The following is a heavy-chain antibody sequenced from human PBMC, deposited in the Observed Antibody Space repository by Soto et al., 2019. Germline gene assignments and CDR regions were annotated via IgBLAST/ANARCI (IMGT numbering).Heavy chain of an antibody. D-gene: IGHD2-2*01. CDR1: GFTFSRYA. Sequence: GGSLRLSCAASGFTFSRYAMSWVRQAPGKGLEWVSTFSGPGGGTYYADSVRGRFTISRDNSKNTLSLQMNSLRAEDKAQYFCTKAPHWRSTRWHSGGETFHVRGQGTMVTVSS. V-gene: IGHV3-23*01. CDR2: FSGPGGGT. J-gene: IGHJ3*01. CDR3: TKAPHWRSTRWHSGGETFHV.